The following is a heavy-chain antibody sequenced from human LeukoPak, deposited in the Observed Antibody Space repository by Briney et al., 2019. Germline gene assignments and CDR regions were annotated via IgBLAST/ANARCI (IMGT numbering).Heavy chain of an antibody. V-gene: IGHV3-30*18. CDR3: AKREAPSD. CDR2: ISYDGSNK. CDR1: GFTFSNYG. Sequence: PGGSLRLSCAASGFTFSNYGMHWVRQAPGKGLEWVAVISYDGSNKYYADSVKGRFTISRDNSKNTLYLQMNSLRAEDTAVYYCAKREAPSDWGQGTLVTVSS. D-gene: IGHD1-26*01. J-gene: IGHJ4*02.